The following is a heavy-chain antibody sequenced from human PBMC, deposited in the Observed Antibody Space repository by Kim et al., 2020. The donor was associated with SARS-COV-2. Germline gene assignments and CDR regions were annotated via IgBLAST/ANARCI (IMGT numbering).Heavy chain of an antibody. J-gene: IGHJ4*02. D-gene: IGHD2-21*02. Sequence: YGQKFQGRVTMTRDTSTSTVYMEVNSLRSDDTAVYYCARGGVVVTDLVDYWGQGTLITVSS. CDR3: ARGGVVVTDLVDY. V-gene: IGHV1-46*01.